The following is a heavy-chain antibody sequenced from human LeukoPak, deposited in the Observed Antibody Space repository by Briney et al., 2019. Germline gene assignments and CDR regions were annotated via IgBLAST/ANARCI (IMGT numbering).Heavy chain of an antibody. CDR3: AMSNTVRRPFFDP. CDR2: IYNRGST. Sequence: SETLSLTCIGSDNSVNTYYCSWIRQAPGKGLEWIGYIYNRGSTKYNPSLKSRATISVDTSKNQFSLKLTSVTAADTAVYYCAMSNTVRRPFFDPWGQGTLVTVSS. V-gene: IGHV4-59*02. CDR1: DNSVNTYY. J-gene: IGHJ5*02. D-gene: IGHD4-11*01.